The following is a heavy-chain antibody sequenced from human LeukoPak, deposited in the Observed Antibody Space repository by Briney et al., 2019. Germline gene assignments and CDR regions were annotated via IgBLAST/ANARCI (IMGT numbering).Heavy chain of an antibody. D-gene: IGHD6-13*01. CDR2: IYYSGST. CDR1: GGSISSYY. Sequence: SETLSLTCTVSGGSISSYYWSWIRQPPGKGLEWIGYIYYSGSTNYNPSLKSRVTISVDTSKNQFSLKLSSVTAADAAVYYCARVPFYSSSWYEGYYFDYWGQGTLVTVSS. V-gene: IGHV4-59*01. J-gene: IGHJ4*02. CDR3: ARVPFYSSSWYEGYYFDY.